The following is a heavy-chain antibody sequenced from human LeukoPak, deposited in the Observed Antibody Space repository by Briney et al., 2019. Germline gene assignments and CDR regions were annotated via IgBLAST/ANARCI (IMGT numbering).Heavy chain of an antibody. CDR3: AKDGYDILTGREN. Sequence: GGSLRLSCAASGFTFSSYNMNWVRQAPGKGLEWVSYISSSSSIIYYADSVKGRFTISRDNAKNSLYLQMNSLRAEDTAVYYCAKDGYDILTGRENWGQGTLVTVSS. V-gene: IGHV3-48*01. CDR2: ISSSSSII. D-gene: IGHD3-9*01. CDR1: GFTFSSYN. J-gene: IGHJ4*02.